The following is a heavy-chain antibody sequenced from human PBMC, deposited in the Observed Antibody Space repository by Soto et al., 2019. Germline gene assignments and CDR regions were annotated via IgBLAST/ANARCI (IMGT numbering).Heavy chain of an antibody. CDR1: GYTCTSYG. J-gene: IGHJ4*02. CDR3: AREYGSGSRFGY. V-gene: IGHV1-18*01. D-gene: IGHD3-10*01. CDR2: ISAYNGNT. Sequence: QVQLVQSGAEGMKPGASVKVSCKASGYTCTSYGISWVRQAPGQGLEWMGWISAYNGNTNYAQKLQGRVTMTTDTSTGTAYMELRSLRSDDRAVYYCAREYGSGSRFGYWGAGTLVTVST.